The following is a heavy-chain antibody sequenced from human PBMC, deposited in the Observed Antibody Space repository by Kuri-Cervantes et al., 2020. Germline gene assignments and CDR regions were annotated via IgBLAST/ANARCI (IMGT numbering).Heavy chain of an antibody. J-gene: IGHJ4*02. CDR3: AREGEELDY. CDR2: IKQDGSEK. CDR1: GFTFSSYW. V-gene: IGHV3-7*01. Sequence: LSLTCAASGFTFSSYWMSWVRQAPGKGLEWVANIKQDGSEKYYVDSVKGRFTISRDNAKNSLYLQMNSLRAEDTAVYYCAREGEELDYWDQGTLVTVSS. D-gene: IGHD3-16*01.